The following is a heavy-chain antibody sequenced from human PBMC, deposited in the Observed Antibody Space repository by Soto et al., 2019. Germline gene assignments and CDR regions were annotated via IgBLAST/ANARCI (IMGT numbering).Heavy chain of an antibody. CDR2: VFHSGST. CDR1: GGSINSGDYY. J-gene: IGHJ6*02. Sequence: SETLSLTCTVSGGSINSGDYYWTWVRQPPGKGLEWIGNVFHSGSTYYTPSLQSRVTISLDTSKNHFSLKLSSVTPADTAVYYCARDRYYGSGTYYNFYSGMDVWGQGTTVTVSS. V-gene: IGHV4-30-4*01. CDR3: ARDRYYGSGTYYNFYSGMDV. D-gene: IGHD3-10*01.